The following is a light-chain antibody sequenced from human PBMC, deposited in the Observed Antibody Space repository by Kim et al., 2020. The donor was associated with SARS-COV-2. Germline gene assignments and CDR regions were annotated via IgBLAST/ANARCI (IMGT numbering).Light chain of an antibody. Sequence: SYELTQPPSVSVSPGQTASITCSGDQLGDKYACWYQQKPGQSPVLVIYQDSKRPSGIPERFSGSNSGNTATPTISGTQPMDEADYYCQAWDSSSYVFGTG. CDR1: QLGDKY. CDR3: QAWDSSSYV. CDR2: QDS. J-gene: IGLJ1*01. V-gene: IGLV3-1*01.